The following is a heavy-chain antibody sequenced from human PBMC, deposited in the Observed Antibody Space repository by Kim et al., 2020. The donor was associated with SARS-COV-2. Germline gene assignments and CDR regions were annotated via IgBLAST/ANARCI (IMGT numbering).Heavy chain of an antibody. D-gene: IGHD1-1*01. Sequence: SETLSLTCTVSGGSVSSGSYYWSWIRQPPGKGLEWIGYIYYSGSTNYNPSLKSRVTISVDTSKNQFSLKLSSVTAADTAVYYCARERGNWNDYYYGMDVWGQGTTVTVSS. J-gene: IGHJ6*02. V-gene: IGHV4-61*01. CDR2: IYYSGST. CDR1: GGSVSSGSYY. CDR3: ARERGNWNDYYYGMDV.